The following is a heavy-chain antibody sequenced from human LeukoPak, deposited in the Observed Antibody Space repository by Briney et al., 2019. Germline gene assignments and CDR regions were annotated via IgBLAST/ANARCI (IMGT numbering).Heavy chain of an antibody. Sequence: ASVKVSCKASGYRFTGYFIHWVRQAPGQGLEWMGWINPNSGGTKSAQKFQGRVTITRDTSTSTIYLDLSTSTSDDTAIYYCARDQMSSSGRGIRFDWLDPWGQGTLVTVPS. J-gene: IGHJ5*02. D-gene: IGHD3-10*01. CDR3: ARDQMSSSGRGIRFDWLDP. V-gene: IGHV1-2*02. CDR1: GYRFTGYF. CDR2: INPNSGGT.